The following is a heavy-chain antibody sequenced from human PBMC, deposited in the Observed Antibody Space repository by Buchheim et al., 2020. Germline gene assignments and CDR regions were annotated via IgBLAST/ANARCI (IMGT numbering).Heavy chain of an antibody. D-gene: IGHD6-13*01. CDR2: ISYDGSNK. CDR1: GFTFSSYG. Sequence: QVQLVESGGGLVQPGRSLRLSCAASGFTFSSYGMHWVRQAPGKGLEWVAVISYDGSNKYYADSVKGRFTISRDNSKNTLYLQMNSLRAEDTAVYYCAKDYATAAGIYYYYGMDVWGQGTT. V-gene: IGHV3-30*18. J-gene: IGHJ6*02. CDR3: AKDYATAAGIYYYYGMDV.